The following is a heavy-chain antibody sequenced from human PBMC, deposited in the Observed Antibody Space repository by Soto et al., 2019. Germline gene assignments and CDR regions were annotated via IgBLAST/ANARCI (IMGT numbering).Heavy chain of an antibody. J-gene: IGHJ4*02. CDR2: IYRTGST. CDR1: GGSFTSNNW. D-gene: IGHD1-1*01. CDR3: ASRDPATSVDY. Sequence: SETLSLTCAVSGGSFTSNNWWTWVRQPPGQGLEWIGEIYRTGSTNYNPSLKSRVTISLDKSENQFSLKVTSLTAADTAVYYRASRDPATSVDYWGQGILVTVSS. V-gene: IGHV4-4*02.